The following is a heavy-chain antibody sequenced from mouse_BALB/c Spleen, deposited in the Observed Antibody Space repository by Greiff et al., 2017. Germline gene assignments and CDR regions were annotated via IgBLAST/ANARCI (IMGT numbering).Heavy chain of an antibody. J-gene: IGHJ1*01. V-gene: IGHV5-12-1*01. CDR2: ISSGGGST. CDR3: ARHGDYYGSSGYFDV. D-gene: IGHD1-1*01. Sequence: EVQLVESGGGLVKPGGSLKLSCAASGFAFSSYDMSWVRQTPEKRLEWVAYISSGGGSTYYPDTVKGRFTISRDNAKNTLYLQMSSLKSEDTAMYYCARHGDYYGSSGYFDVWGAGTTVTVSS. CDR1: GFAFSSYD.